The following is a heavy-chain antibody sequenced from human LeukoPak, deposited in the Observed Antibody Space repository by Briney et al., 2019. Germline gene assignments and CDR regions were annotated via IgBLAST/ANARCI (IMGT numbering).Heavy chain of an antibody. D-gene: IGHD3-22*01. CDR3: ARDLNYYDSSGFDY. V-gene: IGHV1-2*02. Sequence: GASVKVSCKASGYTFTGYYIHWVRQAPGQGLEWMGWIDPNTGGTHYAQKFQGRVTMTRDTSIGTAYMQLSGLTFDDTAVYYCARDLNYYDSSGFDYWGQGTLVTVSS. J-gene: IGHJ4*02. CDR2: IDPNTGGT. CDR1: GYTFTGYY.